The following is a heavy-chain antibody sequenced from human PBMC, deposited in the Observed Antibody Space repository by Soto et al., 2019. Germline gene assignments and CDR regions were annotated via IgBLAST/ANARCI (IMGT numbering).Heavy chain of an antibody. V-gene: IGHV3-30-3*02. J-gene: IGHJ4*02. D-gene: IGHD6-19*01. Sequence: SLRLSCAASGFTFCRYAMHWVRQAPGKGLEWVAVISYDGSNKYYADSVKGRFTISRDNSKNTLYLQMNSLRAEDTAVYYCAKTANGWFSAFDIWGQGTLVTVSS. CDR3: AKTANGWFSAFDI. CDR1: GFTFCRYA. CDR2: ISYDGSNK.